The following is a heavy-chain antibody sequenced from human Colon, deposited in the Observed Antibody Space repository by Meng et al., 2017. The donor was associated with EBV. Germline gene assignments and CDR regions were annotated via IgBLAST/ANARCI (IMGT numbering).Heavy chain of an antibody. CDR1: GGSLSGAY. CDR3: ARRPTGIDY. J-gene: IGHJ4*02. Sequence: HVQLQQWVAGRLQPSETLSLSCAVNGGSLSGAYWNWIRQPPGKGLEWIGEIIHGGSPSYNPSLKSRVTISIDTSKNQLSLMLSSVTAADTAVYYCARRPTGIDYWGQGTLVTVSS. V-gene: IGHV4-34*12. CDR2: IIHGGSP. D-gene: IGHD2-8*02.